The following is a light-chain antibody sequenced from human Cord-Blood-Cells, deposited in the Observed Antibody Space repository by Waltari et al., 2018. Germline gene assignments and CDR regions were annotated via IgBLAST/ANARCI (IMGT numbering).Light chain of an antibody. CDR2: KAS. CDR3: QQYNSYWT. CDR1: QSISSW. V-gene: IGKV1-5*03. Sequence: DIQMTQSPSTLSASVAPRVTITCRASQSISSWLAWYQQKPGKAPKLLIYKASSLESGVPSRFSGSGSGTEFTLTISSLQPDDFATYYCQQYNSYWTFGQGTKVEIK. J-gene: IGKJ1*01.